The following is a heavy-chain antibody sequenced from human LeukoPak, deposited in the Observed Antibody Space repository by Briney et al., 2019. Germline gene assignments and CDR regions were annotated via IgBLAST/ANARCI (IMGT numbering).Heavy chain of an antibody. CDR1: GFTFSSYA. D-gene: IGHD6-19*01. CDR2: ISGSGGST. CDR3: AKDLDLAVAGTPGYFDY. V-gene: IGHV3-23*01. Sequence: RSGGSLRLSCAASGFTFSSYAMSWVRQAPGKGLEWVSAISGSGGSTYYADSVKGRFTISRDNSKNTLYLQMNSLRAEDTAVYYCAKDLDLAVAGTPGYFDYWGQGTLVTVSS. J-gene: IGHJ4*02.